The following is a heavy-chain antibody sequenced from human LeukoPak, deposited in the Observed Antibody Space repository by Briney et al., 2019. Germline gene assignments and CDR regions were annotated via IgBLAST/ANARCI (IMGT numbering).Heavy chain of an antibody. V-gene: IGHV4-31*03. Sequence: SETLSLTCTVSGGSISSGGYYWSWIRQHPGKGLEWIGYIYYSGSTYYNPSLKSRVTISVDTSKNQFSLKLSSVTAADTAVYYCATGSYGSDDAFDIWGQGTMVTVSS. J-gene: IGHJ3*02. CDR3: ATGSYGSDDAFDI. D-gene: IGHD5-18*01. CDR1: GGSISSGGYY. CDR2: IYYSGST.